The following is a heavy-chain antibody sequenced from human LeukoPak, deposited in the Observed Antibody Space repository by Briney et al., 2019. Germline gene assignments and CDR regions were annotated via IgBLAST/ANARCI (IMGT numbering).Heavy chain of an antibody. CDR1: GFTFSSYW. CDR2: IKQDGSEK. V-gene: IGHV3-7*01. J-gene: IGHJ4*02. CDR3: ARDKSADY. Sequence: GGSLRLSCAVSGFTFSSYWMSWVRQAPGKGLEWVANIKQDGSEKYYVDSVKGRFTISRDNAKNSLYLQMNSLRAEDTAVYYCARDKSADYWGQGALITVSS.